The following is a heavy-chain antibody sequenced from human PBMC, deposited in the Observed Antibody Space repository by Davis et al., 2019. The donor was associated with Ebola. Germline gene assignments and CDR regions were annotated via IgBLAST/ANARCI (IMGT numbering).Heavy chain of an antibody. D-gene: IGHD3-22*01. CDR3: AKTPRDSSAYG. CDR2: IIGGSGDNT. CDR1: GFTFSSFS. V-gene: IGHV3-23*01. Sequence: GESLKISCAASGFTFSSFSMNWVRQAPGKGLEWVAAIIGGSGDNTYYADSVKGRFTISRDNSKNTLFLQMNSLRADDTAVYFCAKTPRDSSAYGWGQGTLVTVSS. J-gene: IGHJ4*02.